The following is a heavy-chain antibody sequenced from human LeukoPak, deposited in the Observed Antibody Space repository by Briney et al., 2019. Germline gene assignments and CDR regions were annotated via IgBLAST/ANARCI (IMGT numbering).Heavy chain of an antibody. D-gene: IGHD6-19*01. J-gene: IGHJ4*02. CDR3: ARVGFSGWSVDY. Sequence: SETLSLTCAVSVGSINSGNWWSWVRQSPGKGLEWIGEIYHNGTPNYNPSLKSRVTISADTFKNHFSLKMTSVTAADTAVYYCARVGFSGWSVDYWGQGTLVTVSS. V-gene: IGHV4-4*02. CDR2: IYHNGTP. CDR1: VGSINSGNW.